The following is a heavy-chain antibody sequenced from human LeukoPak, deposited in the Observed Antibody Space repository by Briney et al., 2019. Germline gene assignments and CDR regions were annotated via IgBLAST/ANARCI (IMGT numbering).Heavy chain of an antibody. CDR2: IIPIFGTA. V-gene: IGHV1-69*05. D-gene: IGHD3-9*01. CDR1: GGTFSSYA. Sequence: SVKVSCKASGGTFSSYAISWVRQAPGQGLEWMGGIIPIFGTANYAQKFQGRVTITTDESTSTAYMELSSLRSEDTAVYYCARAGGELYYDILTGYYYYYYMDVWGKGTTVTVSS. CDR3: ARAGGELYYDILTGYYYYYYMDV. J-gene: IGHJ6*03.